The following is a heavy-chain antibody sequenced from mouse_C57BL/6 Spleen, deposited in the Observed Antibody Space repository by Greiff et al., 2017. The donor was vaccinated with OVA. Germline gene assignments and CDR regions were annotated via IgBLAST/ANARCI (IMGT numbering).Heavy chain of an antibody. CDR3: VRHGIYDGLDY. V-gene: IGHV10-1*01. CDR2: IRSKSNNYAT. Sequence: EVNLVESGGGLVQPKGSLKLSCAASGFSFNTYAMNWVRQAPGKGLEWVARIRSKSNNYATYYADSVKDRFTISRDDSESMLYLQMNNLKTEDTAMYYCVRHGIYDGLDYWGQGTTLTVSS. D-gene: IGHD2-3*01. J-gene: IGHJ2*01. CDR1: GFSFNTYA.